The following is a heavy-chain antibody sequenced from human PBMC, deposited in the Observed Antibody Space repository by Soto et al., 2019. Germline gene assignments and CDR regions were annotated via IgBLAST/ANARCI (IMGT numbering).Heavy chain of an antibody. D-gene: IGHD3-3*01. J-gene: IGHJ3*02. CDR2: IFYNGSNK. V-gene: IGHV3-33*08. CDR3: ASSNDFWSGYPEPFDI. CDR1: GFTFSSYD. Sequence: GGSLRLSCAASGFTFSSYDMHWVRQAPGKGLEWVAVIFYNGSNKYYADSVKGRFTISRDNSKNTLYLQMNSLRAEDTAVYYCASSNDFWSGYPEPFDIWGQGTMVTVSS.